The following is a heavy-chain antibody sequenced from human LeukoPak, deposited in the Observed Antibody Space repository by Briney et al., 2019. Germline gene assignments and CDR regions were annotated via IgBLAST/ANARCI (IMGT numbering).Heavy chain of an antibody. CDR3: ARGQYPVF. CDR2: IKKDGSEK. J-gene: IGHJ4*02. V-gene: IGHV3-7*02. Sequence: GGSLRLSCAASRFTFSNYWMSWVRQAPGKGLEWVAKIKKDGSEKDYVDSVKGRFTISRDNAKNSLYVQMNSLRAEDTAVYYCARGQYPVFWGQGTLVTVSS. D-gene: IGHD2-2*02. CDR1: RFTFSNYW.